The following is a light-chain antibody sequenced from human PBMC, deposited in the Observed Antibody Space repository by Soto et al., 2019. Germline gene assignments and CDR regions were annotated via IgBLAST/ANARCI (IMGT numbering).Light chain of an antibody. CDR1: QSVSSSY. Sequence: EIVLTQSPGTLSLSPGERATLSCRASQSVSSSYFAWYQQRFGQAPRLLIYGASSRATGIPDRFSGSGSGTDFTLTISRLEPEDFAVYYCQQYGSSSWTFGQGTKFEIK. J-gene: IGKJ1*01. V-gene: IGKV3-20*01. CDR3: QQYGSSSWT. CDR2: GAS.